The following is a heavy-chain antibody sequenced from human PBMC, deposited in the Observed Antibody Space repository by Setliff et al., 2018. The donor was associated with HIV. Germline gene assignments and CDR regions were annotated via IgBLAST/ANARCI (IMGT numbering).Heavy chain of an antibody. CDR1: GYTFTSYV. D-gene: IGHD3-3*02. CDR3: AREGAFYGLDLDY. CDR2: IDPGNGNT. Sequence: ASVKVSCKASGYTFTSYVMHWVRQAPGQRLEWMGWIDPGNGNTKYSQELQGRVTITRDTSASTTYVELSSLRSEDMGVYYCAREGAFYGLDLDYWGQGTPVIVSS. J-gene: IGHJ4*02. V-gene: IGHV1-3*03.